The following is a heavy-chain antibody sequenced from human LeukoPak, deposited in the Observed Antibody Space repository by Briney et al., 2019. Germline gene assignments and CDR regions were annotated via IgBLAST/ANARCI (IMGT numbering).Heavy chain of an antibody. V-gene: IGHV3-23*01. CDR1: GYTFSSYA. CDR2: ISGSGRDT. CDR3: AREANYYDSSGYSPPTLDF. J-gene: IGHJ4*02. D-gene: IGHD3-22*01. Sequence: QPGGSLRLSCTASGYTFSSYAMTWVRQAPGKRLEWVSAISGSGRDTYYADSVTGRFIISRENSKDTLFLQINSLGADDTAVYYCAREANYYDSSGYSPPTLDFWGQGTLVTVSS.